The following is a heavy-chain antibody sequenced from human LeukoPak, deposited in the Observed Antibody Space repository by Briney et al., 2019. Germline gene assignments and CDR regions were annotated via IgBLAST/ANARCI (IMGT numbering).Heavy chain of an antibody. CDR3: ARTATYYDILIGYSPFDY. CDR2: IYSGGST. Sequence: GGSLRLSCAASGFTFSSYSMNWVRQAPGKGLEWVSVIYSGGSTYYSDSVKGRFTISRDNSKNTLYLQMNSLRAEDTAVYYCARTATYYDILIGYSPFDYWGQGTLVTVSS. CDR1: GFTFSSYS. V-gene: IGHV3-53*01. J-gene: IGHJ4*02. D-gene: IGHD3-9*01.